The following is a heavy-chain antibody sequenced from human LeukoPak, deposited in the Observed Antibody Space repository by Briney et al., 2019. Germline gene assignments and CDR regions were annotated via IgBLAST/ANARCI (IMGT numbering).Heavy chain of an antibody. CDR2: IRGDAGST. D-gene: IGHD2/OR15-2a*01. V-gene: IGHV3-20*04. J-gene: IGHJ5*02. CDR1: GFTFDAFG. CDR3: VSMTGGNWFDP. Sequence: GGSLRLSCAASGFTFDAFGMTWVRQAPGKGLEWVSAIRGDAGSTGYADSVKGRFTISRDNSKNTPYLQMNSLRAEDTAVYYCVSMTGGNWFDPWGQGTLVTVSS.